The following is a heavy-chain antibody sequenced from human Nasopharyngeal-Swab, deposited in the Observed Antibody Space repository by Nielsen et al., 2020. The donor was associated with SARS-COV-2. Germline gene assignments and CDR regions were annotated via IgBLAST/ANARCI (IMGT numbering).Heavy chain of an antibody. D-gene: IGHD3-10*01. J-gene: IGHJ4*02. Sequence: GESLKISCAASGFTFNNYAIHWVRQAPGKGLEWVASISYEGSIKNYADSVKGRFTISRDNSKNTLYLQMNSLRAEDTAVYYCARAWGTMGPAFDYWGQGTLVTVSS. CDR3: ARAWGTMGPAFDY. CDR2: ISYEGSIK. V-gene: IGHV3-30*03. CDR1: GFTFNNYA.